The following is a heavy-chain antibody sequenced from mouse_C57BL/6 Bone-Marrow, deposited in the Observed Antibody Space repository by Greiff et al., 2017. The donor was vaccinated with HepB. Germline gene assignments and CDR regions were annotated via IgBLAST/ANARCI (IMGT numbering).Heavy chain of an antibody. CDR2: IYPGSGST. CDR3: AREGVITTVVNAMDY. Sequence: VQLQQPGAELVKPGASVKMSCKASGYTFTSFWITWVKQRPGQGLEWIGDIYPGSGSTNYNEKFKSKATLTVDTSSSTAYMQLSSLTSEDSAVYYCAREGVITTVVNAMDYWGQGTSVTVSS. V-gene: IGHV1-55*01. J-gene: IGHJ4*01. CDR1: GYTFTSFW. D-gene: IGHD1-1*01.